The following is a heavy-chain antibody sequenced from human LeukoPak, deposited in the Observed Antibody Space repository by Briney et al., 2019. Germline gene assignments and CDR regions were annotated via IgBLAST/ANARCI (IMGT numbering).Heavy chain of an antibody. CDR2: IKQDGSEK. V-gene: IGHV3-7*01. CDR3: ARDYLGSSSGWYPRVF. J-gene: IGHJ4*02. Sequence: PGGSLRFSCAASGFTFSSYWMSWVRQAPGKGLECVANIKQDGSEKYYVDSVKGRFTISRDNAKNSLYLQMNSLRAEDTAVYYCARDYLGSSSGWYPRVFWGQGTLVTVSS. D-gene: IGHD6-19*01. CDR1: GFTFSSYW.